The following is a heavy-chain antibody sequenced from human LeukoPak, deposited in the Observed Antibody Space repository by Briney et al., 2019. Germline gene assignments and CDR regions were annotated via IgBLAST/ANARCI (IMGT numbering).Heavy chain of an antibody. J-gene: IGHJ4*02. CDR1: GYSFTSYW. CDR2: IYPGDSDT. Sequence: ESLKISCKGSGYSFTSYWIGWVRQMPGKGLKWMGIIYPGDSDTRYSPSFQGQVTISADKSTSTAYLQWSSLKASDTAMYYCGRSRRDDRKGVDYSGQGTLVTVSS. D-gene: IGHD1-14*01. V-gene: IGHV5-51*01. CDR3: GRSRRDDRKGVDY.